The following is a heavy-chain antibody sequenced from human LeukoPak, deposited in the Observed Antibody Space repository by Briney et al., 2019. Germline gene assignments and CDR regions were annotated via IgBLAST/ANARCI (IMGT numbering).Heavy chain of an antibody. J-gene: IGHJ6*02. CDR2: IIPIFGTA. CDR1: GGTFSSYA. D-gene: IGHD1-26*01. CDR3: ARGLWGELPDYYYYYGMDV. Sequence: SVKVSCKASGGTFSSYAISWVRQAPGQGLEWMGGIIPIFGTANYAQKFQGRVTITADESTSTAYMELSSLRSEDTAVCYCARGLWGELPDYYYYYGMDVWGQGTTVTVSS. V-gene: IGHV1-69*13.